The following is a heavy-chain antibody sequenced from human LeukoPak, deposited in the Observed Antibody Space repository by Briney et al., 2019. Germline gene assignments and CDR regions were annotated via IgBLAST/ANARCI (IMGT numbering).Heavy chain of an antibody. Sequence: PGGSLRLSCAASGFTFSSYWMSWVRQAPGKGLEWVANIKQDGSEKYYVDSVKGRFTISRDNAKNSLYLQMNSLKADDTAVYYCTRGAGTGWRFDSWGQGTLVTVSS. CDR1: GFTFSSYW. CDR2: IKQDGSEK. J-gene: IGHJ4*02. D-gene: IGHD6-19*01. V-gene: IGHV3-7*01. CDR3: TRGAGTGWRFDS.